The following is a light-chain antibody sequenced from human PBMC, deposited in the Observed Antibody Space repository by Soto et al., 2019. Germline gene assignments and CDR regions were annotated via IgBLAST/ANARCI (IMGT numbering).Light chain of an antibody. Sequence: LTPYPSSLSFSPGDRTPLSCRASENVRTFVDWYQQKPGQATRPLIYGASSRATGIADRFRGSGSGTDFTLTISRLEPEDFAVYYCQHYDGPPITFGHGTRPEIK. J-gene: IGKJ5*01. CDR1: ENVRTF. V-gene: IGKV3-20*01. CDR3: QHYDGPPIT. CDR2: GAS.